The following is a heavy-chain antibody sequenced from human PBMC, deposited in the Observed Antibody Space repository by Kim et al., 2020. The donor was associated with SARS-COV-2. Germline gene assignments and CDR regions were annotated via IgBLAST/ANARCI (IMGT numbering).Heavy chain of an antibody. J-gene: IGHJ3*02. CDR3: ASPYRGGSFDI. Sequence: GGSLRLSCAASGFTFSSYWMSWVRQAPGKGLEWVASIKQDASVISYVDSVRGRFTISRDNAKNSLSLHMDSLRAEDTALYFCASPYRGGSFDIWGQGTMVTVSS. V-gene: IGHV3-7*01. D-gene: IGHD3-16*01. CDR1: GFTFSSYW. CDR2: IKQDASVI.